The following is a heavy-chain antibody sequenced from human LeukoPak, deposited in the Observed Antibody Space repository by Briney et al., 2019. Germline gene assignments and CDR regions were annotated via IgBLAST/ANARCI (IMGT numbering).Heavy chain of an antibody. CDR3: ATDLTGPEDY. CDR1: GFSVSNNY. CDR2: IYSGGST. J-gene: IGHJ4*02. V-gene: IGHV3-66*01. Sequence: GGSLRLSCAASGFSVSNNYMSWVRQAPGKGLEWVSVIYSGGSTFYADSVKGRFTISRDNAKNTLYLQMNSLRADDTAVYYCATDLTGPEDYWGQGTLVTVSS.